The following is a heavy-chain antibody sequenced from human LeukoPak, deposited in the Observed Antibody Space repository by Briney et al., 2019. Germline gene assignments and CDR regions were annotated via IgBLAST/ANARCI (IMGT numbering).Heavy chain of an antibody. CDR2: INSDGSST. V-gene: IGHV3-74*01. CDR1: GFTFSSYW. Sequence: PGGSLRLSCAASGFTFSSYWMHWVRQAPGKGLVWVSRINSDGSSTSYADSVKGRFTISRDNSKNTLYLQMNSLRAEDTAVYYCARDSEEELPRGGGFDYWGQGTLVTVSS. CDR3: ARDSEEELPRGGGFDY. D-gene: IGHD1-26*01. J-gene: IGHJ4*02.